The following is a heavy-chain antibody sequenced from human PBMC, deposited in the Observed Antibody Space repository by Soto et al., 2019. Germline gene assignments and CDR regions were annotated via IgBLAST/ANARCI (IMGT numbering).Heavy chain of an antibody. D-gene: IGHD2-21*02. J-gene: IGHJ4*02. CDR2: VTGGNGDT. CDR3: ARASVTRGPSGDLDY. CDR1: GYTFMSHV. V-gene: IGHV1-3*01. Sequence: QVQLVQSGAEVKEPGASVKVSCRASGYTFMSHVMHWVRQAPGQRLEWMGWVTGGNGDTKYSQNFQGRVTITRDTSAPTAYMELNRLTSEVSAVYYGARASVTRGPSGDLDYWGQGPLVTVSS.